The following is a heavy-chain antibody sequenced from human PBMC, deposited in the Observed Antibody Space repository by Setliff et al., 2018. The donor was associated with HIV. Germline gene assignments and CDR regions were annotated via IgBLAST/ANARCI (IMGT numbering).Heavy chain of an antibody. J-gene: IGHJ4*01. CDR2: IHQSGTA. D-gene: IGHD1-26*01. V-gene: IGHV4-39*01. CDR3: ARQVGEGKWYLDS. Sequence: SETLSLTCAVSGVSVNNDDDYWGWIRQPPGKGLEWIAIIHQSGTAHKRPSLKSRVTISIDASENLFSLKLSGVTAADTAIYYCARQVGEGKWYLDSWGHGTLVTVPQ. CDR1: GVSVNNDDDY.